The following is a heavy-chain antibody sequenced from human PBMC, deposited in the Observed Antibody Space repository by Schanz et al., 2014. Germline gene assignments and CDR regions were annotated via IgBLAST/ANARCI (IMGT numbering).Heavy chain of an antibody. CDR1: GFTFSTYA. CDR2: ISIRGGNT. Sequence: EVLLVDSGGGLVQPGGSLRLSCGASGFTFSTYAMTWVRQAPGKGLEWVSSISIRGGNTYYTDSVKGRFTISRDNSKNTLDLQMSSLRADDTAVYYCVKEGTVVSGSTRDYWGQGALVTVSS. J-gene: IGHJ4*02. D-gene: IGHD3-10*01. V-gene: IGHV3-23*04. CDR3: VKEGTVVSGSTRDY.